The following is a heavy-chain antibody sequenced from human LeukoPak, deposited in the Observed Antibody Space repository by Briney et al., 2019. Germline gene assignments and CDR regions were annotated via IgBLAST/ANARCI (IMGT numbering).Heavy chain of an antibody. J-gene: IGHJ2*01. CDR1: GGSISSYY. V-gene: IGHV4-59*01. Sequence: PSETLSLTCTVSGGSISSYYWSWIRQPPGKGLEWIGYIYYSGSTNYKPSLKSRVTISVDTSKNQFSLKLSSVTAADTAVYYCARSGWKVPAATHWYFDLWGRGTLVTVSS. CDR2: IYYSGST. D-gene: IGHD2-2*01. CDR3: ARSGWKVPAATHWYFDL.